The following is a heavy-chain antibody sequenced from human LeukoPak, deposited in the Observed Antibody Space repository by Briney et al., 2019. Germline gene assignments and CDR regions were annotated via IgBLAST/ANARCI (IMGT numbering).Heavy chain of an antibody. D-gene: IGHD1-1*01. V-gene: IGHV3-23*01. J-gene: IGHJ3*02. CDR3: AKLQVALPVGAFDI. Sequence: GGSLRLSCAASGFTFSSYSMNWVRQAPGKGLEWVSAISGSGGNTYYADSVKGRFTISRDNSKNTVYLQMNSLRADDTAVYYCAKLQVALPVGAFDIWGQGTVVTVSS. CDR1: GFTFSSYS. CDR2: ISGSGGNT.